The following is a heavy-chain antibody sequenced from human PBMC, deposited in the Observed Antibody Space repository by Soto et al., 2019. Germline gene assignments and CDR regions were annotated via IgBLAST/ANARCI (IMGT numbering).Heavy chain of an antibody. V-gene: IGHV1-2*04. Sequence: ASVKVSCKASGYTFTGYYMHWVRQAPGQGLEWMGWINPNSGGTNYAQKFQGWVTMTRDTSISTAYMELSRLRSDDTAVYYCALGEYCSSTSCSNFLFGWGQGTMVTVSS. CDR2: INPNSGGT. D-gene: IGHD2-2*01. CDR3: ALGEYCSSTSCSNFLFG. CDR1: GYTFTGYY. J-gene: IGHJ3*01.